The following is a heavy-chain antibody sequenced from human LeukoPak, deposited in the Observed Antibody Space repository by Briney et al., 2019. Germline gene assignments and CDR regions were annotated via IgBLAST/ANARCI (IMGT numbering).Heavy chain of an antibody. V-gene: IGHV4-59*01. D-gene: IGHD3-16*01. J-gene: IGHJ5*02. CDR1: GGSFSGYY. Sequence: SETLSLTCAVYGGSFSGYYWSWIRQPPGKGLEWIGYIYYSGSTNYNPSLKSRVTISVDTSKNQFSLKLSSVTAADTAVYYCARWGGSSPYNWFDPGGQGTLVTVSS. CDR3: ARWGGSSPYNWFDP. CDR2: IYYSGST.